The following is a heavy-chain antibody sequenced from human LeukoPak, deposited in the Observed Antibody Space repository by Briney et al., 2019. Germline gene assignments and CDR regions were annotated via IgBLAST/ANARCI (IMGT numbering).Heavy chain of an antibody. Sequence: GGSLRLSCAASGFTFSSYWMSWVRQAPGKGLEWVANIKQDGSEKYYVDSVKGRFTISRDNAKNSLYLQMNSLRAEGTAVYYCAASGLLWFGELWGPLTFDYWGQGTLVTVSS. J-gene: IGHJ4*02. CDR3: AASGLLWFGELWGPLTFDY. D-gene: IGHD3-10*01. V-gene: IGHV3-7*01. CDR2: IKQDGSEK. CDR1: GFTFSSYW.